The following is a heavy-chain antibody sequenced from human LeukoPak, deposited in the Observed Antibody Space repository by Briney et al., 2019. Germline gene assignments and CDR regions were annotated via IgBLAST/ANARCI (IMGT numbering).Heavy chain of an antibody. D-gene: IGHD5-12*01. V-gene: IGHV1-69*01. J-gene: IGHJ4*02. Sequence: SVKVSCKASGGTFSSYAISWVRQAPGQGLEWMGGIIPIFGTANYAQKFQGRVTITADESTSTAYMELSSLRSEDPAVYYCAGGTGRYSGYDRVFDYWGQGTLVTVSS. CDR3: AGGTGRYSGYDRVFDY. CDR2: IIPIFGTA. CDR1: GGTFSSYA.